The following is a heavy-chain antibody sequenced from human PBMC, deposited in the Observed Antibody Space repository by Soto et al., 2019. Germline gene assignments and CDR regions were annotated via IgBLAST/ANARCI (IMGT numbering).Heavy chain of an antibody. CDR1: RYTFISYD. D-gene: IGHD4-4*01. Sequence: QVQLVQSGAEVKKPGASVKVSCKASRYTFISYDINWVRQATGQGLEWMGWMNPKSANTGYAQNFQRRVTMTRNTSISTAYMELSSLRSEDTAVYYCARSPSWETTVTPYYFDYWGQGTLVTVSS. V-gene: IGHV1-8*01. CDR3: ARSPSWETTVTPYYFDY. CDR2: MNPKSANT. J-gene: IGHJ4*02.